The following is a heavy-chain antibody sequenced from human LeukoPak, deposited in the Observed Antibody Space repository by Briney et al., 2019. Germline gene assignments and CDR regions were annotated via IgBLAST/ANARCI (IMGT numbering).Heavy chain of an antibody. CDR2: ISSSSSYI. CDR3: ARDADVYSSSSPHFDY. J-gene: IGHJ4*02. V-gene: IGHV3-21*01. CDR1: GFTFSSYS. D-gene: IGHD6-6*01. Sequence: PGGSLRLSCAASGFTFSSYSMNWVRQAPGKGLEWVSSISSSSSYIYYADSVKGRFTISRDSAKNSLYLQMNSLRAEDTAVYYCARDADVYSSSSPHFDYWGQGTLVTVSS.